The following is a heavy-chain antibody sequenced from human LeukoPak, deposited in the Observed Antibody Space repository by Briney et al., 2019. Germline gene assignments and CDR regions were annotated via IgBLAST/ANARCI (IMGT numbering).Heavy chain of an antibody. V-gene: IGHV3-7*01. Sequence: QPGGSLRLSCTASGFTFSSYWMSWVRQAPGKGLEWVATIRQDGSEKYYVDSVKGRFTIFRDNAKNSLYLQMSSLRADDTAVYYCARGTATISVAWGQGTLVTVSS. CDR2: IRQDGSEK. CDR3: ARGTATISVA. D-gene: IGHD5-24*01. CDR1: GFTFSSYW. J-gene: IGHJ5*02.